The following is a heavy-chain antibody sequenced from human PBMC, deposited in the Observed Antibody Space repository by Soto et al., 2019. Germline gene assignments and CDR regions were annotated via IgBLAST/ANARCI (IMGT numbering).Heavy chain of an antibody. V-gene: IGHV3-9*01. Sequence: GGSLRLSCAASGFTFDDYPMHWVRQAPGKGLEWVSGINWNSGAIAYAESVKGRFTISRDNAKNSLYLQMNSLRTDDTALYYCVKDMEENYQAGHFDYWGQGNLVTVSS. CDR1: GFTFDDYP. CDR2: INWNSGAI. CDR3: VKDMEENYQAGHFDY. J-gene: IGHJ4*02. D-gene: IGHD1-1*01.